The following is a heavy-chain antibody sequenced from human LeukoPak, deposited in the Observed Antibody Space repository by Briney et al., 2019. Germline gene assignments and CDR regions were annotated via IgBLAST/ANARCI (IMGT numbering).Heavy chain of an antibody. V-gene: IGHV3-23*01. CDR1: GFTFSSYG. D-gene: IGHD3-10*01. J-gene: IGHJ5*02. CDR3: ANYGSGSYTWFDP. CDR2: ISVGGGST. Sequence: PGGSLRLSCAAAGFTFSSYGMGWVRQAPGKGLGWVSAISVGGGSTYYADSVKGRFPISRDTSKNPLYLQMSSLRAEDTAVYYCANYGSGSYTWFDPWGQGTLVTGSS.